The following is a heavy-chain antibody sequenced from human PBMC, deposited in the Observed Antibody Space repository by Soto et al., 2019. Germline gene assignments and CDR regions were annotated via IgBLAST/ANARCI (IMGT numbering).Heavy chain of an antibody. V-gene: IGHV4-34*01. D-gene: IGHD3-3*01. CDR2: INHSGST. CDR1: ITSFSGYY. J-gene: IGHJ6*03. Sequence: SDTLSLTCAVYITSFSGYYWWWLIQTPGKGLVWIGEINHSGSTNYNPSLRSRVTISVDTSKNQFSLKLSSVTAAVTAVYYCARGKNYYDFWRDYYYMDVWGKGTTVT. CDR3: ARGKNYYDFWRDYYYMDV.